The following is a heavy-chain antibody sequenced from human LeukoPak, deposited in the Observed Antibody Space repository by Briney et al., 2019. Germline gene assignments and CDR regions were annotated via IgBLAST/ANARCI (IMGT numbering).Heavy chain of an antibody. CDR1: GYSISRGDY. D-gene: IGHD2/OR15-2a*01. CDR3: AKNSTADWFDP. CDR2: IYYSGST. V-gene: IGHV4-38-2*01. J-gene: IGHJ5*02. Sequence: SETLSLTCAVSGYSISRGDYWAWLRQPPGKGLEWIGSIYYSGSTDYNPSLKSRVSISVDTSKNQFSLKLFSVTAADTAVYYCAKNSTADWFDPWGQGTLVTVSS.